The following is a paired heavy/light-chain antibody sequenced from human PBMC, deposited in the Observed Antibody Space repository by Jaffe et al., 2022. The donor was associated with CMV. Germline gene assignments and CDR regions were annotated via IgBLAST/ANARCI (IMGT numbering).Light chain of an antibody. J-gene: IGKJ2*02. CDR2: LGS. CDR3: MQALQTPCT. Sequence: DIVMTQSPLSLPVTPGEPASISCRSSQSLLHSNGYNYLDWYLQKPGKSPQLLIYLGSNRASGVPDRFSGSGSGTDFTLKISRVEAEDVGVYYCMQALQTPCTFGQGTKLEIK. V-gene: IGKV2-28*01. CDR1: QSLLHSNGYNY.
Heavy chain of an antibody. CDR2: INHSGST. CDR3: ARGLYPGHGLRGSYGGPPYYFDY. D-gene: IGHD1-26*01. Sequence: QVQLQQWGAGLLKPSETLSLTCAVYGGSFSGYYWSWIRQPPGKGLEWIGEINHSGSTNYNPSLKSRVTISVDTSKNQFSLKLSSVTAADTAVYYCARGLYPGHGLRGSYGGPPYYFDYWGQGTLVTVSS. V-gene: IGHV4-34*01. J-gene: IGHJ4*02. CDR1: GGSFSGYY.